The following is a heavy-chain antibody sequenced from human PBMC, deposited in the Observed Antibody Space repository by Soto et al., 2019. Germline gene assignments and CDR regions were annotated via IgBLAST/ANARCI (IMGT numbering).Heavy chain of an antibody. CDR3: ASGLVVVAATVGYYYYGMDV. V-gene: IGHV4-39*01. D-gene: IGHD2-15*01. CDR1: GGSISSSSYY. Sequence: SETLSLTCTVSGGSISSSSYYWGWIRQPPGKGLEWIGSIYYSGSTYYNPSLKSRVTISVDTSKNQFSLKLSSVTAADTAVYYCASGLVVVAATVGYYYYGMDVWGQGTTVTVSS. CDR2: IYYSGST. J-gene: IGHJ6*02.